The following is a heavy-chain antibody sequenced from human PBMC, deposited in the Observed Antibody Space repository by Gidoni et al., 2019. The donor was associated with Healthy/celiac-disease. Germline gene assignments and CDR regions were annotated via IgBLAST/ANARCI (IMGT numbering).Heavy chain of an antibody. CDR1: GYSFTSYW. D-gene: IGHD5-18*01. Sequence: EVQLVQSGAEVKKPGESLTISCKGSGYSFTSYWIGWVRQRPGKGLEWMGIILPGDSGTRYSPSFQGQVTISADKSISTAYLQWSSLKASDTAMYYCARSKYNYAPPNDYWGQGTLVTVSS. V-gene: IGHV5-51*01. CDR3: ARSKYNYAPPNDY. J-gene: IGHJ4*02. CDR2: ILPGDSGT.